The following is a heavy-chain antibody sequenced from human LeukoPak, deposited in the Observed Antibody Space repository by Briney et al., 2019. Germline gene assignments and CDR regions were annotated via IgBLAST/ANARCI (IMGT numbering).Heavy chain of an antibody. V-gene: IGHV4-39*07. CDR1: GGSISSSSYY. J-gene: IGHJ4*01. Sequence: SETLSLTCTVSGGSISSSSYYWGWIRQPPGKGLEWIGSIYYSGSTYYNPSLKSRVTISVDTSKSQFSLNLTSMTDADTAIYYCARASRDTAMANYYFDYWGHGTPVTVSS. CDR2: IYYSGST. D-gene: IGHD5-18*01. CDR3: ARASRDTAMANYYFDY.